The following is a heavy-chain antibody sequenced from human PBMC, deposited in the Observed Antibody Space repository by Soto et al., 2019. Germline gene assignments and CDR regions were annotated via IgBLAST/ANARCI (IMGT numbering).Heavy chain of an antibody. CDR1: GFTFSSYE. CDR3: ARVGDSSSFDY. Sequence: GGSLRLSCAASGFTFSSYEMNWVRQAPGKGLEWVSYISSSGSTIYYADSVKGRFTISRDNAKNSLYLQMNSLRADDTAVYYCARVGDSSSFDYWGQGTLVTVSS. V-gene: IGHV3-48*03. D-gene: IGHD6-6*01. CDR2: ISSSGSTI. J-gene: IGHJ4*02.